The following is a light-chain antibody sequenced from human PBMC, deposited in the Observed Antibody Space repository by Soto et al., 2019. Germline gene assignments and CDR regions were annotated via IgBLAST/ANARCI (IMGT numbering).Light chain of an antibody. CDR2: GVS. CDR1: QIVSSSY. V-gene: IGKV3-20*01. CDR3: QQYNPSPAIT. J-gene: IGKJ5*01. Sequence: DIVLTQSPGTLSLCPGERATLSCRASQIVSSSYLAWYQQKPGQAPRLLISGVSTRATGIPDRFSGSGSGTDFTLTISRLEPEDVAVYYCQQYNPSPAITFGQGTRLEI.